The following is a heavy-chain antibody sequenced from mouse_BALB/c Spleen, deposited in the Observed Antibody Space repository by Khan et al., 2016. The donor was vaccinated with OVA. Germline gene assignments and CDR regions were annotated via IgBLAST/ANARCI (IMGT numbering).Heavy chain of an antibody. D-gene: IGHD1-1*01. V-gene: IGHV1-7*01. CDR1: GYTFINYW. Sequence: QVQLKQSGAELAKPGASVKMSCKASGYTFINYWILWVKQRPGQGLEWIGYINPSTGYTEYNQNFKDKATLTADKSSSTAYMQLISLTSEDAAVYYCARRGLRWYFDYWGQGTTLTVSS. CDR2: INPSTGYT. J-gene: IGHJ2*01. CDR3: ARRGLRWYFDY.